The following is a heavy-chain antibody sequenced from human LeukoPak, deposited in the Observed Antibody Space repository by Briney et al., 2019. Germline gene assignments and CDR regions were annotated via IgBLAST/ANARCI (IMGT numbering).Heavy chain of an antibody. J-gene: IGHJ5*02. CDR3: ARDSSSWYTNWFDP. CDR2: IYHSGST. CDR1: GSSISSAYY. D-gene: IGHD6-13*01. Sequence: SETLSLTCTVSGSSISSAYYWGWIRQPPGKGLEWIGSIYHSGSTYYSPSLKSRVTISVDTSKNQFSLKLSSVTAADTAVYYCARDSSSWYTNWFDPWGQGTLVTVSS. V-gene: IGHV4-38-2*02.